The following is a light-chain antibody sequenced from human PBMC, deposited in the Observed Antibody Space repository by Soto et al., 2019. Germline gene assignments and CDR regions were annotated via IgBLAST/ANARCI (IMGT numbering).Light chain of an antibody. CDR1: QSVSSN. V-gene: IGKV3-15*01. CDR3: QQYTNWPPIS. J-gene: IGKJ5*01. CDR2: GAS. Sequence: VLTHAAATLSVSPGERATLSCRASQSVSSNLAWYQQKPGQAPRLLIYGASTRATGIPARFSGSGSGTEFTLTISSLQSEDFAVYYCQQYTNWPPISFGQGTRLEIK.